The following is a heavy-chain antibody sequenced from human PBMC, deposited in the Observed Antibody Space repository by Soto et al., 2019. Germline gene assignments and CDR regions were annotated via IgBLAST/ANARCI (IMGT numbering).Heavy chain of an antibody. V-gene: IGHV4-31*03. CDR1: GCSISSGGYY. CDR3: ARTYWKNWFDP. J-gene: IGHJ5*02. Sequence: TLSLTFTVSGCSISSGGYYWSWIRQHPGKGLEWIGYIYYSGSTYYNPSLKSRVTISVDTSKNQFSLKLSSVTAADTAVYYCARTYWKNWFDPWGQGTLVTVSS. CDR2: IYYSGST. D-gene: IGHD1-1*01.